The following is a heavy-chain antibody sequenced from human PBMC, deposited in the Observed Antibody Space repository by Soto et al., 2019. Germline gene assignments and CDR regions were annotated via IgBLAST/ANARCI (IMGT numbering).Heavy chain of an antibody. V-gene: IGHV3-23*01. D-gene: IGHD1-26*01. CDR1: GFTFSTYA. Sequence: GGSLRLSCAASGFTFSTYAMSWVRQAPGTGLEWVSGISGGGGSRYYADSVKGRFTISRDISKRTLYLQMNSLRAEDTAVYYCAKGGPSGSYYYYYAMDVCGQGTTVTVSS. CDR3: AKGGPSGSYYYYYAMDV. CDR2: ISGGGGSR. J-gene: IGHJ6*02.